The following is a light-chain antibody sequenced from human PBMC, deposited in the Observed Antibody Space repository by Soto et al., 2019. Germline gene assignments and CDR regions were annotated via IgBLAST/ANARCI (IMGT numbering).Light chain of an antibody. Sequence: SYELTQPPSVSVAPGQTARITCGGTNIGSKSVHWYQQKPGQAPVLVVYDDSDRPSGIPERFSGSNSGNTATLTISRVEAGDEADYYCQVWDSSSDYVVFGGGTKLTVL. CDR2: DDS. CDR3: QVWDSSSDYVV. V-gene: IGLV3-21*02. CDR1: NIGSKS. J-gene: IGLJ2*01.